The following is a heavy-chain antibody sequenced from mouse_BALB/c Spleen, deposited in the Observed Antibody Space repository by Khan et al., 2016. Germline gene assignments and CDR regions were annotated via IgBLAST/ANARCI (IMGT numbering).Heavy chain of an antibody. D-gene: IGHD2-10*02. CDR2: ISSKSNNYAT. CDR3: TRGYGNYLYYFDY. J-gene: IGHJ2*01. CDR1: GFTFSNYW. Sequence: EVKLEESGGGLVQPGGSMKLSCVASGFTFSNYWMNWVRQSPEKGLEWVAEISSKSNNYATHYAESVKGRFTISRDDSTSSIYLQMNNLRAEDTGTYYCTRGYGNYLYYFDYWGQGTTLTVSS. V-gene: IGHV6-6*02.